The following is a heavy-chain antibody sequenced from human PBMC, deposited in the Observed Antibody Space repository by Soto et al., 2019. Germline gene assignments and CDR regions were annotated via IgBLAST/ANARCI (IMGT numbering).Heavy chain of an antibody. V-gene: IGHV3-11*01. CDR1: GFTFSDYY. D-gene: IGHD4-17*01. J-gene: IGHJ4*02. CDR2: ISSSGSTI. Sequence: RGSLRLSCAASGFTFSDYYMSWIRQAPGKGLEWVSYISSSGSTIYYADSVKGRFTISRDNAKNSLYLQMNSLRAEDTAVYYLVRFLRHYGKFDYWCQAILVSVS. CDR3: VRFLRHYGKFDY.